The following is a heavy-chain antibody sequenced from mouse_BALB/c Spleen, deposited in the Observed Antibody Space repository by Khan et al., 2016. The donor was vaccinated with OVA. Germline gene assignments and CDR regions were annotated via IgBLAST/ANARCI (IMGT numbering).Heavy chain of an antibody. CDR1: GFTFSSYS. Sequence: EVQLVESRGDLVKPGGSLKLSCAASGFTFSSYSMSWVRQTPDKRLAWVATISSGGDYTYYPDSVKGRFTISRDNAKNTLYLQLSSLKSEDTAMYYCASHLTGSFAYWGQGTLGTVAA. J-gene: IGHJ3*01. CDR2: ISSGGDYT. D-gene: IGHD4-1*01. CDR3: ASHLTGSFAY. V-gene: IGHV5-6*01.